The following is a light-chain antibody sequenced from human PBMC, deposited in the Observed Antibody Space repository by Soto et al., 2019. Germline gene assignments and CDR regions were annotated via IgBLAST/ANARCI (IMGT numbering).Light chain of an antibody. CDR1: QSVYSN. Sequence: VVMTQSPATLSVSPGERATFSCRASQSVYSNLAWYQQKPGQAPRLLIYGASSRASRVPVRFSGSGSGTAFTLSVSSVESEDFAVYYCQQYNSWPLTFGEGTKVEIK. V-gene: IGKV3-15*01. J-gene: IGKJ4*01. CDR2: GAS. CDR3: QQYNSWPLT.